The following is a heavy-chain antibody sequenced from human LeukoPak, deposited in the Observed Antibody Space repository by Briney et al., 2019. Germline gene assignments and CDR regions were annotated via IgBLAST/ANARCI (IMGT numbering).Heavy chain of an antibody. CDR1: GFTFSSYA. J-gene: IGHJ4*02. CDR2: LTGTGGDT. CDR3: AKGLREYCSSTSCYEFTFDS. D-gene: IGHD2-2*01. Sequence: GGSLRLSCAASGFTFSSYAMSWVRQAPGKGLEWVSTLTGTGGDTYYADSVRGRFSISRDNSKNTPWLQMNSLRAEDTALYYCAKGLREYCSSTSCYEFTFDSWGQGTQLTVSS. V-gene: IGHV3-23*01.